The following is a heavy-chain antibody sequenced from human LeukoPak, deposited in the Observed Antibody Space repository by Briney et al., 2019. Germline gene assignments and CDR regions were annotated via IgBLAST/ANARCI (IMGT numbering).Heavy chain of an antibody. Sequence: PSETLSLTCSVSGGSVSNYHWSWIRQPPGKGLEWFGYVYYTGSTNYNPSLKSRVTMFEDKSKNQFSLRLYSVTVADTAVYYCARHFAYSSSSYFDYWGQGSLVTVSS. V-gene: IGHV4-59*08. CDR2: VYYTGST. CDR1: GGSVSNYH. D-gene: IGHD6-6*01. J-gene: IGHJ4*02. CDR3: ARHFAYSSSSYFDY.